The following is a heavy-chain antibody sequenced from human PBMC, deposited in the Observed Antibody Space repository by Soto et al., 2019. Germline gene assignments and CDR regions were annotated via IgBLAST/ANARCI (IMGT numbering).Heavy chain of an antibody. V-gene: IGHV5-51*01. CDR1: GYTFTNYW. J-gene: IGHJ4*02. Sequence: GESLKISFQASGYTFTNYWIGWVRRMPGKALEWMGIIYPGDSDTRYSPSFQGQVTVSADKYISTSYLQGSSLKASDAAMYFCVRVRGGYYSLSGYYFDYWGQGTQVTVTS. D-gene: IGHD2-21*02. CDR3: VRVRGGYYSLSGYYFDY. CDR2: IYPGDSDT.